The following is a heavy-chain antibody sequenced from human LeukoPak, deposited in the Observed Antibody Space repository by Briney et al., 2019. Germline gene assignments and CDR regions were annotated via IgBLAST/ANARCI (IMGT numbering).Heavy chain of an antibody. D-gene: IGHD4-17*01. CDR3: AGGPRWGYGDYRFDY. CDR2: IYTSGST. J-gene: IGHJ4*02. CDR1: GGSISSYY. Sequence: SETLSLTCTVSGGSISSYYWSWIRQPAGKGLEWIGRIYTSGSTNYNPSLKSRVTMSVDTSKNQFSLKLSSVTAADTAVYYCAGGPRWGYGDYRFDYWGQGTLVTVSS. V-gene: IGHV4-4*07.